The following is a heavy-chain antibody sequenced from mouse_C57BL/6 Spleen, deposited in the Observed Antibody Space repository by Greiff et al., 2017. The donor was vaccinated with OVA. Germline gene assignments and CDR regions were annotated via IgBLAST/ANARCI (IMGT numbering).Heavy chain of an antibody. Sequence: VQLHQSGAELVRPWPSVKLSCQASGYAFPNYLIERVKQRPGQGPAWIGVNNPGSGGTNYNEKFKGKATLTADKSSSTAYMQLSSLTSEDSAVYFCARYRTERYFDYWGQGTTLTVSS. CDR1: GYAFPNYL. J-gene: IGHJ2*01. D-gene: IGHD4-1*01. CDR3: ARYRTERYFDY. CDR2: NNPGSGGT. V-gene: IGHV1-54*01.